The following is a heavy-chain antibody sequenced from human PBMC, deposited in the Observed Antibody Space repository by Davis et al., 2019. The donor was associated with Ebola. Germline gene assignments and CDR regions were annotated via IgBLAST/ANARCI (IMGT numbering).Heavy chain of an antibody. CDR1: GYSISSGYY. J-gene: IGHJ4*02. CDR3: AKMATIGHYCDY. D-gene: IGHD5-24*01. Sequence: SETLSLTCTVSGYSISSGYYWGWLRQPPGKGLEWIRSIYHSGSTYYNRSLKSRVTISVDTSKNQFSLKLSSVTAADTAVYYCAKMATIGHYCDYWGQGTLVTVSS. CDR2: IYHSGST. V-gene: IGHV4-38-2*02.